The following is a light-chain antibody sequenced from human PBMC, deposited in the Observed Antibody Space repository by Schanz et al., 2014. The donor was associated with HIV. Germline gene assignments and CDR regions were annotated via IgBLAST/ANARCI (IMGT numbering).Light chain of an antibody. CDR2: DVS. CDR3: CSYAGSYSWM. CDR1: SSDVGGYNY. V-gene: IGLV2-14*01. J-gene: IGLJ3*02. Sequence: QSALTQPASVSGSPGQSITISCTGTSSDVGGYNYVSWYQQHPGKAPKLMIYDVSNRPSGVSNRFSGSKSGNTASLTISGLQGEDEADYYCCSYAGSYSWMFGGGTKLTVL.